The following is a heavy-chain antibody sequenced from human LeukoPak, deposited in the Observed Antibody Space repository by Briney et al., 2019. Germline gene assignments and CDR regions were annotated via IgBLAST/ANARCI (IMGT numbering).Heavy chain of an antibody. CDR1: GFTFSSYA. Sequence: GGSRRLSCLASGFTFSSYAMDWVRQAPGQGLQWVSAVGTSADTYYADSVRGRFTISRDNSKNTLYLQMDSLRAEDTAMYYCARYPLDPSGYLIDYWGQGTLVTVSS. D-gene: IGHD3-22*01. CDR3: ARYPLDPSGYLIDY. J-gene: IGHJ4*02. V-gene: IGHV3-23*01. CDR2: VGTSADT.